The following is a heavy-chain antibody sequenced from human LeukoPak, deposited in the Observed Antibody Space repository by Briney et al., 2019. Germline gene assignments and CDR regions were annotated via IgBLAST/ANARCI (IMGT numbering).Heavy chain of an antibody. J-gene: IGHJ4*02. CDR3: AKGYDNSGYYLSGFDY. Sequence: PGGSLRLSCAASGFTFSSYALSWVRQAPGKGLEWVSTISVSGGSTFYADSVKGRFTISRDNSKNTLYLQMNSLRAEDTAVYYCAKGYDNSGYYLSGFDYWGQGILVTVSS. D-gene: IGHD3-22*01. CDR2: ISVSGGST. V-gene: IGHV3-23*01. CDR1: GFTFSSYA.